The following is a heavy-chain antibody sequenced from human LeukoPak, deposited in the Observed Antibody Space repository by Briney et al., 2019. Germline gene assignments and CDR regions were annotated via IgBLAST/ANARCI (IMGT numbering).Heavy chain of an antibody. J-gene: IGHJ3*02. D-gene: IGHD6-13*01. V-gene: IGHV1-46*01. CDR3: ARAGVRIAAVSAQAFDI. CDR2: INPSGGST. CDR1: GYTFTSYY. Sequence: ASVKVSCKASGYTFTSYYMRWVRQAPGQGLEWMGIINPSGGSTSYAQKFQGRVTMTRDMSTSTVYMELSSLRSEDTAVYYCARAGVRIAAVSAQAFDIWGQGTMVTVSS.